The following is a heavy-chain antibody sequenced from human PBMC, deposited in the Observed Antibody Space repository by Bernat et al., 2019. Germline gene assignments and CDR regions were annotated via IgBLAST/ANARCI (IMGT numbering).Heavy chain of an antibody. CDR2: IYYSGST. CDR3: ARLERGYSIFDY. Sequence: QVQLQESGPGLVKPSETLSLTCTVSGGSISSYYWSWIRQPPGKGLEWIGYIYYSGSTNYNPSLKSRVIISVDTSKNQFSLKLSSVTAADTAVYYCARLERGYSIFDYWGQGTLVTVSS. V-gene: IGHV4-59*01. CDR1: GGSISSYY. D-gene: IGHD5-18*01. J-gene: IGHJ4*02.